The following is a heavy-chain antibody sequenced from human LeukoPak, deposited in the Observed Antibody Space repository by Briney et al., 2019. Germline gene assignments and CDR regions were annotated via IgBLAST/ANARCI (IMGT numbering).Heavy chain of an antibody. CDR1: GGSSSSGSYY. Sequence: SETLSLTCTVSGGSSSSGSYYWSWIRQPAGKGLEWIGRIYTSGSTNYNPSLKSRVTISVDTSKNQFSLKLSSVTAADTAVYYCAREAIFAVVMDVWGKGTTVTVSS. J-gene: IGHJ6*04. CDR2: IYTSGST. CDR3: AREAIFAVVMDV. D-gene: IGHD3-3*01. V-gene: IGHV4-61*02.